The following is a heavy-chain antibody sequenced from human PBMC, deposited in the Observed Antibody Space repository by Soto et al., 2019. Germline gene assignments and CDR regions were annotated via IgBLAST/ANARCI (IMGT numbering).Heavy chain of an antibody. D-gene: IGHD2-15*01. V-gene: IGHV3-30-3*01. CDR3: ARALGYCSGSSCYGVYYFDY. Sequence: PGGSLRLSCAASGFPFTSSRYAMHWVRQAPGKGLEWVAVMSYDGSNKYYADSVKGRFTISRDNSKNTLSLQMNSLRAEDTAVYYCARALGYCSGSSCYGVYYFDYWGQGTLVTVSS. J-gene: IGHJ4*02. CDR2: MSYDGSNK. CDR1: GFPFTSSRYA.